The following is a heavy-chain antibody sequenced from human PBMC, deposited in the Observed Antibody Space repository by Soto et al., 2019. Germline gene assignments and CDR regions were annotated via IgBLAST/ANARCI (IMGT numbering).Heavy chain of an antibody. D-gene: IGHD3-22*01. CDR2: IIPILGIA. V-gene: IGHV1-69*04. Sequence: EASVKVSCKASGGTFSSYAISWVRQAPGQGLEWMGRIIPILGIANYAQKFQGRVTITADKSTSTAYMELSSLRSEDTAVYYCARDLGYDSSGYYPDYWGQGTLVTVSS. CDR1: GGTFSSYA. CDR3: ARDLGYDSSGYYPDY. J-gene: IGHJ4*02.